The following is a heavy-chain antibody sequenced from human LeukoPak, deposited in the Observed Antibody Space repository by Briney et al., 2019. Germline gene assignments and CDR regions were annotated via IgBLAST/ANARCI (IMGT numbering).Heavy chain of an antibody. J-gene: IGHJ3*02. Sequence: GGSLRLSCAASGFAFTTYAMSWVRLAPGKGLEWVSSISGSSNYIYYADSVKGRFTISRGNAKNSLYLQMNSLRVEDTAVYYCARDESGDNDAFDIWGQGTMVTVSS. CDR1: GFAFTTYA. CDR2: ISGSSNYI. CDR3: ARDESGDNDAFDI. D-gene: IGHD2-21*01. V-gene: IGHV3-21*01.